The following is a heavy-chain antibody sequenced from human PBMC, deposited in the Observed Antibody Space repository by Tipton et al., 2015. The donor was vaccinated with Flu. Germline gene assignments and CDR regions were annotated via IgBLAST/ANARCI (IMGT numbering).Heavy chain of an antibody. J-gene: IGHJ5*01. CDR1: GDSISGYY. V-gene: IGHV4-4*07. D-gene: IGHD3-10*01. CDR3: ASGSGSGTFVIFDF. CDR2: IYTSGSS. Sequence: TLSLTCTVSGDSISGYYWSWIRQPAGKGLEWIGRIYTSGSSDYNPSLKSRLTMSLDTSKNKFSLKLSSVTAADTAVYYCASGSGSGTFVIFDFWGQGTLVTVSS.